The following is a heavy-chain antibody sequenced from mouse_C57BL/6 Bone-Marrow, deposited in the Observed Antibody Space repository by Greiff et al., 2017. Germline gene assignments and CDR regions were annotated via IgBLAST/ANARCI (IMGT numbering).Heavy chain of an antibody. D-gene: IGHD1-1*01. CDR3: ALKYYGSRYFHRSFPV. V-gene: IGHV1-64*01. CDR1: YTFTRYW. J-gene: IGHJ1*03. CDR2: IRPNSGST. Sequence: YTFTRYWTPWVKQRPGQGLEWICMIRPNSGSTNYNEKFKSKATLTVDKTSSTAYMQLSRRTSEDSAVYYCALKYYGSRYFHRSFPVRRTGTPVPSS.